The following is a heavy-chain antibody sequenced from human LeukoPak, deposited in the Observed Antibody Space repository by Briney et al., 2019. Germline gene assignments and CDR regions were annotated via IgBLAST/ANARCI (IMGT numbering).Heavy chain of an antibody. Sequence: PGGSLRLSCAPSGFTFRTYWMTWVRHAPGKGLEWLAYINQDGSKEYYLDAVKGRFTISRDNDKNSLYLQVNSLRAEDTAVYYCAKGGYINGYDYWGQGTLVTVSS. CDR1: GFTFRTYW. V-gene: IGHV3-7*01. CDR2: INQDGSKE. J-gene: IGHJ4*02. D-gene: IGHD5-18*01. CDR3: AKGGYINGYDY.